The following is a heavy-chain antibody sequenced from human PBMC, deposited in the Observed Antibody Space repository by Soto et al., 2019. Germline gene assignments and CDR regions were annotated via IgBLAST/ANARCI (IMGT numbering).Heavy chain of an antibody. D-gene: IGHD2-21*02. Sequence: PSETLSLTCTVSGGSISSYYWSWIRQPPGKGLEWIGYIYYSGSTNYNPSLKSRVTISVDTSKNQFSLKLSSVTAADTAVYYCARLSGPPVTGYYYYYYMDVWGKGTTVTVSS. CDR3: ARLSGPPVTGYYYYYYMDV. J-gene: IGHJ6*03. V-gene: IGHV4-59*08. CDR1: GGSISSYY. CDR2: IYYSGST.